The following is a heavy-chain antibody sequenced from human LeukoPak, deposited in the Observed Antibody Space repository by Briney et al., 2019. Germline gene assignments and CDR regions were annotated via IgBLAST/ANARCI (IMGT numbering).Heavy chain of an antibody. CDR1: GGSISSSSYY. V-gene: IGHV4-39*07. D-gene: IGHD5-18*01. Sequence: PSETLSLTCTVSGGSISSSSYYWGWIRQPPGKGLEWIGSIYYSGSTYYNPSLKSRVTISVDTSKNQFSLKLSSVTAADTAVYYCARQVDTAMVDYYYYYMDVWGKGTTVTVSS. CDR2: IYYSGST. CDR3: ARQVDTAMVDYYYYYMDV. J-gene: IGHJ6*03.